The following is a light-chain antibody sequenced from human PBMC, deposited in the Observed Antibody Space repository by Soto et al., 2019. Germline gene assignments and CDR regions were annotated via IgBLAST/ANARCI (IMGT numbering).Light chain of an antibody. CDR3: SSYAGSNNFV. CDR1: SSDVGGYDY. CDR2: EVT. J-gene: IGLJ1*01. V-gene: IGLV2-8*01. Sequence: QSALTQPPSASGSPGQSVTISCTGTSSDVGGYDYVSWYQHHPGKAPKLRIYEVTKRPSGVPDRFSGSKSGNTASLTVSGLQAEDEADYDCSSYAGSNNFVFGTGTKLTV.